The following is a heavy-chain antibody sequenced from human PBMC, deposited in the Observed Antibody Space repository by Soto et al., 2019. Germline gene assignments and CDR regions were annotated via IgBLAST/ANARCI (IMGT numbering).Heavy chain of an antibody. D-gene: IGHD2-15*01. CDR2: ISGSAGKT. CDR1: GFTFSTYA. V-gene: IGHV3-23*01. CDR3: ASIIKGYCSGGSCYDAFDI. Sequence: EVQLLESGGDLVQPGGSLRLSCAASGFTFSTYAMSWVRQAPGKGLEWVSAISGSAGKTYYADSVKGRFTISRDNSKNTLYLQMNSLRADDTAVYYCASIIKGYCSGGSCYDAFDIWGQGTMVTVSS. J-gene: IGHJ3*02.